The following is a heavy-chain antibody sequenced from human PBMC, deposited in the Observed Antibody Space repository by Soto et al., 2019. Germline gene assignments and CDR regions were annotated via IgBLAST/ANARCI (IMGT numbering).Heavy chain of an antibody. J-gene: IGHJ4*02. CDR2: INHSGST. CDR3: ARGRRPTTNFDY. D-gene: IGHD5-12*01. CDR1: GGSFSGYY. Sequence: SETLSLTCAVYGGSFSGYYWSWIRQPPGKGLEWIGEINHSGSTNYNPSLKSRVTISVDTSKNQFSLKLSSVTAADTAVYYCARGRRPTTNFDYWGQGTLVTVSS. V-gene: IGHV4-34*01.